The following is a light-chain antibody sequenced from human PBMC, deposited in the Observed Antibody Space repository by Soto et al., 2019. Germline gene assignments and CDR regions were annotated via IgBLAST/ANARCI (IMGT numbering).Light chain of an antibody. J-gene: IGLJ1*01. CDR2: GNT. Sequence: QAVVTQPPSVSGAPGQRVTISCTGSSSNIGAGYEVHWFQQLPGTAPKLLIYGNTNQPSGVPDRFSGSKSDTSASLAITGLQPEDEADYYCQSYDSSLSVLYVFGTGTKLTVL. CDR3: QSYDSSLSVLYV. CDR1: SSNIGAGYE. V-gene: IGLV1-40*01.